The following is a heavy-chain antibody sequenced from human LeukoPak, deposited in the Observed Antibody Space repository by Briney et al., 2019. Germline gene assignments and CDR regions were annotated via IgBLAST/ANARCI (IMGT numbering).Heavy chain of an antibody. D-gene: IGHD4-23*01. Sequence: PGGSLRLSCTASGFTFSSYAMSWVRQAPGKGLEWVSAISGSGGSTYYADSVKGRFTISRDNSKNTLYLQMNSLRAEDTAVYYCAKADDGGNSVFDYWGQGTLVTVSS. CDR2: ISGSGGST. CDR1: GFTFSSYA. CDR3: AKADDGGNSVFDY. J-gene: IGHJ4*02. V-gene: IGHV3-23*01.